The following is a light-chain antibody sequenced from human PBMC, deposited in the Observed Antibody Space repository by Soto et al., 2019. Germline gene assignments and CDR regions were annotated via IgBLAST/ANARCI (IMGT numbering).Light chain of an antibody. CDR2: GAS. CDR3: QQYGSSPLWT. Sequence: EIVLTHSPGTLSLSPGERATLSCSATQSITNNFLAWYQQKPGQPPRLLIYGASSRATGIPDRFSGSGSGTDFTLTISRLEPEDFAVYYCQQYGSSPLWTFGQGTKVDI. CDR1: QSITNNF. V-gene: IGKV3-20*01. J-gene: IGKJ1*01.